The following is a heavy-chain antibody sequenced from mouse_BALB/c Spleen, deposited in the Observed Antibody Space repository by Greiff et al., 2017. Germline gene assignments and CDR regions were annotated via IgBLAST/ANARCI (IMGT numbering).Heavy chain of an antibody. CDR2: IDPENGDT. CDR3: NVYDYTTYYFDY. Sequence: EVQLQQSGAELVRSGASVKLSCTASGFNIKDYYMHWVKQRPEQGLEWIGWIDPENGDTEYAPKFQGKATMTADTSSNTAYLQLSSLTSEDTAVYYCNVYDYTTYYFDYWGQGTTLTVSS. V-gene: IGHV14-4*02. J-gene: IGHJ2*01. CDR1: GFNIKDYY. D-gene: IGHD2-4*01.